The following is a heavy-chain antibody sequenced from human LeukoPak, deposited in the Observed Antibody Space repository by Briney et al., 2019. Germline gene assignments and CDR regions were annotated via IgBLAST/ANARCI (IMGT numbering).Heavy chain of an antibody. D-gene: IGHD3-3*01. V-gene: IGHV4-61*02. J-gene: IGHJ5*02. CDR2: IYTSGST. Sequence: SETLSLTCTVSGGSISSGSYYWSWIRQPAGKGLEWIGRIYTSGSTNYNPSLKSRVTISVDTSKNQFSLKLSSVTAADTAVYYCARNGARFLGWSINWFDPWGQGTLVTVSS. CDR3: ARNGARFLGWSINWFDP. CDR1: GGSISSGSYY.